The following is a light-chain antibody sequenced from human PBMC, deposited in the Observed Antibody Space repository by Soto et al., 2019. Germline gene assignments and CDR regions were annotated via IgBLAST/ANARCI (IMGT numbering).Light chain of an antibody. J-gene: IGKJ1*01. CDR3: LQHNSYPRA. CDR2: KAS. CDR1: QTISSW. V-gene: IGKV1-5*03. Sequence: DIQMTQSPSTLSASVRDRVTITCRASQTISSWLAWFQQRPGRAPKFLIYKASSLKNGVPLRFSGSGSGTEFTLTISSLQPEDFATYYCLQHNSYPRAFGQGTKVDIK.